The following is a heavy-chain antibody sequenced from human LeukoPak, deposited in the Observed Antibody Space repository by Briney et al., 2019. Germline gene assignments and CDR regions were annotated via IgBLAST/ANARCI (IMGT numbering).Heavy chain of an antibody. D-gene: IGHD3-10*01. Sequence: GAPVKVSPKISGYTLTEFSMHWGRQAPGKGLEWMGGFDPEDGEAIYSQKFQGRVTMTEDTSTDTAYVELSSLRSEDTAVYYCATYAGTMVRGVIERNAFDIWGQGTMVTVSS. CDR3: ATYAGTMVRGVIERNAFDI. J-gene: IGHJ3*02. CDR2: FDPEDGEA. CDR1: GYTLTEFS. V-gene: IGHV1-24*01.